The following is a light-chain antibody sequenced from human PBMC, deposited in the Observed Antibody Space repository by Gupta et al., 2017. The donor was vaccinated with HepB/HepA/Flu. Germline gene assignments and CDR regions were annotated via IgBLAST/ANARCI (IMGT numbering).Light chain of an antibody. V-gene: IGKV2-28*01. J-gene: IGKJ2*01. CDR2: LGS. CDR1: QSLLHSNGYNY. Sequence: DTVMTQSPLSLPVTPGEPASISCRSSQSLLHSNGYNYLDWYLQKPGQSPQLLIYLGSNRASGVPDRFSGSGSGTDFTLKISRGEAEDVGVYYCRQGLQAPRTFGQGTXLEIK. CDR3: RQGLQAPRT.